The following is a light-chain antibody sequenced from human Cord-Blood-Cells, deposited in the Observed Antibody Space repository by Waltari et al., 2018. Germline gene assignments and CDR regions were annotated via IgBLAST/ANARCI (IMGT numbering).Light chain of an antibody. V-gene: IGKV1-33*01. J-gene: IGKJ5*01. CDR1: QDIINY. CDR2: DAS. CDR3: QQYDNLPLT. Sequence: DIQMTQSPSSLSASVGDRVTHTCQAIQDIINYLNWYQQKPGKAPKLLIYDASNLETGVPSMFSGSGSGTDFTFTISSLQPEDIATYYCQQYDNLPLTFGQGTRLEIK.